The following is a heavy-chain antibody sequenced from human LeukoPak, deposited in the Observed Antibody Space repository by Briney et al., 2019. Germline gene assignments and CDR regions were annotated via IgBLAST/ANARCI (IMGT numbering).Heavy chain of an antibody. J-gene: IGHJ4*02. Sequence: ASVKVSCKASGYTFTSYGISWVRQAPGQGLEWMGWINPNSGGTNYAQKFQGRVTMTRDTSISAAYMELSRLRSDDTAVYYCARDIGGYSYGYVFDYWGQGTLVTVSS. CDR2: INPNSGGT. D-gene: IGHD5-18*01. CDR1: GYTFTSYG. V-gene: IGHV1-2*02. CDR3: ARDIGGYSYGYVFDY.